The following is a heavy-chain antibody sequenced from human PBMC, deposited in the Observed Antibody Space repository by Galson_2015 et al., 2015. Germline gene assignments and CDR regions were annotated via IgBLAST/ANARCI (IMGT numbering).Heavy chain of an antibody. Sequence: SLRLSCAASGFTFSSYWMYWVRQAPGKGLVWVAHINRDGSSTSYADSVKGRLTISRDNAKNSLYLQMNSLRDEDTAVYYCARDSSGWYYFDYWGQGTLVTVSS. V-gene: IGHV3-74*01. CDR3: ARDSSGWYYFDY. D-gene: IGHD6-19*01. CDR2: INRDGSST. J-gene: IGHJ4*02. CDR1: GFTFSSYW.